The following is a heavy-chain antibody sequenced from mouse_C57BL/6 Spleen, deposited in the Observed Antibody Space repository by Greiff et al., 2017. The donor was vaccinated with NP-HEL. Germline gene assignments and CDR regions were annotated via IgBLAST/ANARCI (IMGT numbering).Heavy chain of an antibody. CDR1: GYAFSSYW. CDR3: ATWGHYYGSSWCAY. V-gene: IGHV1-80*01. Sequence: QVQLQQSGAELVKPGASVKISCKASGYAFSSYWMNWVKQRPGKGLEWIGQIYPGDGDTNYNGKFKGKATLTADKSSSTAYMQLSSLTSEDSAVYFGATWGHYYGSSWCAYWGQGTLVTVSA. D-gene: IGHD1-1*01. CDR2: IYPGDGDT. J-gene: IGHJ3*01.